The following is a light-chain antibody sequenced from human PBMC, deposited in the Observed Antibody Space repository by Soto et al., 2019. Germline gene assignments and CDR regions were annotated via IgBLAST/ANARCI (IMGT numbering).Light chain of an antibody. Sequence: EVVMTQSPGTLSLSPGERATLSCRASQSVSSSYLAWYQQKPGQAPRLLIYGASSRATGIPDRFSGSGSGTDFTLTISSLQPEDFATYYCQKYNSAPQTFGQGTKVDIK. CDR2: GAS. V-gene: IGKV3-20*01. CDR1: QSVSSSY. J-gene: IGKJ1*01. CDR3: QKYNSAPQT.